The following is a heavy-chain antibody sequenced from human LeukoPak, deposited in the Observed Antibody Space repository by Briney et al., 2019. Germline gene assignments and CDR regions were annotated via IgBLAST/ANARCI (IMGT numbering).Heavy chain of an antibody. J-gene: IGHJ4*02. CDR3: ARLWLQPALSEYYFDY. CDR1: GYSFTSYW. CDR2: IYPGDSDT. Sequence: GESLKISCKGSGYSFTSYWIGWVRQMPGKGLEWMGIIYPGDSDTRYSPSFQGQVTISADKSISTAYLQWSSLKASDTAMYYCARLWLQPALSEYYFDYWGQGTLVTVSS. V-gene: IGHV5-51*01. D-gene: IGHD5-24*01.